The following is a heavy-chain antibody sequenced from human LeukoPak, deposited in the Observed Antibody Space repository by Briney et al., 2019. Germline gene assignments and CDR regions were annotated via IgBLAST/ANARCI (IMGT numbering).Heavy chain of an antibody. CDR3: ADSDGYYYDV. J-gene: IGHJ4*02. V-gene: IGHV3-30-3*01. CDR1: GFTFSYCA. CDR2: ISNDGGNR. D-gene: IGHD2-15*01. Sequence: QPGRSLRLSCVASGFTSGFTFSYCAMHWARQAPGKGLEWVAFISNDGGNRYFANSVKGRFTISRDNSKNTVYLQMNSLGAEDTAVYYCADSDGYYYDVWGQGTLVTVS.